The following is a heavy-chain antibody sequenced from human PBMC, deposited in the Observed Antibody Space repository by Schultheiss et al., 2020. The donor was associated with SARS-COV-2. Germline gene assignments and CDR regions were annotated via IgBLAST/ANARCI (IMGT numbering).Heavy chain of an antibody. CDR1: GGSISSSSYY. J-gene: IGHJ6*02. CDR3: ARGKAVYVVSFRYGMDV. CDR2: IYYSGST. V-gene: IGHV4-39*07. Sequence: SETLSLTCTVSGGSISSSSYYWGWIRQPPGKGLEWIGSIYYSGSTYYNPSLKSRVTISVDTSKNQFSLKLSSVTAADTAVYYCARGKAVYVVSFRYGMDVWGQGTTVTVSS. D-gene: IGHD5/OR15-5a*01.